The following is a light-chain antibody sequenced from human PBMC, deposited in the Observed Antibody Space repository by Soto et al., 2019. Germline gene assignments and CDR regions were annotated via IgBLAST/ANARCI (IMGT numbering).Light chain of an antibody. CDR2: GAS. J-gene: IGKJ1*01. V-gene: IGKV3-15*01. CDR1: QSVRTK. Sequence: EMVMTKSPATLSVSLGEIATLSCRASQSVRTKLGWYQQKPGKAPRLLIYGASTRATRIPARFSGGGSGTDFTLNISSLQSEDFAVYYGQQHDQWWTFGQGTKVEIK. CDR3: QQHDQWWT.